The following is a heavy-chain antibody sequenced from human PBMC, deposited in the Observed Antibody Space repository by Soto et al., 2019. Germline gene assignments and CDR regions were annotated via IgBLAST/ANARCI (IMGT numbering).Heavy chain of an antibody. CDR1: GYSLRNYA. V-gene: IGHV1-18*01. CDR3: TRVDSPSATRGWLDA. D-gene: IGHD2-15*01. J-gene: IGHJ5*02. Sequence: QVQLVQSGPEVKKPGASVRVSCKASGYSLRNYAFAWVRQAPGQGLEWMAWLSGYNGDTQYAPKFQGRVTLTTDTSTSTAYMDLRTLRSDDTAVYYRTRVDSPSATRGWLDAWGQGTLVTVSS. CDR2: LSGYNGDT.